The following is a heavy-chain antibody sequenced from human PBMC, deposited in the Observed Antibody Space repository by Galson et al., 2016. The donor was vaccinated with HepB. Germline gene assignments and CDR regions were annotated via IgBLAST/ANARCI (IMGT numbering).Heavy chain of an antibody. CDR2: IYYSGST. V-gene: IGHV4-59*01. Sequence: GKGLEWIGYIYYSGSTNYNPSLKSRVTISVDTSKNQFSLKLSTVTAADTAVYYCARASSGGRGSKDYFDYWGQGTLFTVSS. CDR3: ARASSGGRGSKDYFDY. J-gene: IGHJ4*02. D-gene: IGHD6-19*01.